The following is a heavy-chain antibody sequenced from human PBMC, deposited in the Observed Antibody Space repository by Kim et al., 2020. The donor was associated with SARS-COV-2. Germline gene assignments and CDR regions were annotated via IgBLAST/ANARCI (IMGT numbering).Heavy chain of an antibody. CDR1: GFTFAMYA. D-gene: IGHD3-10*01. CDR3: VKGSPLGDY. J-gene: IGHJ4*02. V-gene: IGHV3-23*01. Sequence: GGSLRLSCAASGFTFAMYAMTWVRQPPGKGLEWVSFISGDGSETSYADSVKGRFTVSRDSAKNTLYLQMNTLRADDTAVYYCVKGSPLGDYWGQGTLDTV. CDR2: ISGDGSET.